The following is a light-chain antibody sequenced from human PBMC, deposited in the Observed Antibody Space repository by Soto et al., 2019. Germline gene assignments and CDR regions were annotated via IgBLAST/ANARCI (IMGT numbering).Light chain of an antibody. J-gene: IGKJ4*01. V-gene: IGKV3-15*01. CDR3: EQDSSWPLT. Sequence: EIVMTQSPATLSVSPGERVTLSCRASQDIRSSLAWYQQKPGQAPRLLIYGASIRATGVPATFSGSGSGTEFTLSISSLQCEHLRVYYCEQDSSWPLTFGGGTKVEIK. CDR1: QDIRSS. CDR2: GAS.